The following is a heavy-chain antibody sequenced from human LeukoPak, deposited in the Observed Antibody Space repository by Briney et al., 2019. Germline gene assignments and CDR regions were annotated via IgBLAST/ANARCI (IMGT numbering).Heavy chain of an antibody. D-gene: IGHD6-6*01. CDR2: ISSSSSYI. V-gene: IGHV3-21*01. Sequence: GGSLRLSCAASGFTFSSYSMNWVRQAPGKGLEWVSSISSSSSYIYYADSVKGQFTISRDNAKNSLYLQMNSLRAEDTAVYYCARDFGGSSSGYWGQGTLVTVSS. J-gene: IGHJ4*02. CDR1: GFTFSSYS. CDR3: ARDFGGSSSGY.